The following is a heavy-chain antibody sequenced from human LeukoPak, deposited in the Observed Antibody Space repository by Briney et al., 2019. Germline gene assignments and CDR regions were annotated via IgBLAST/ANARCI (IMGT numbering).Heavy chain of an antibody. Sequence: SETLSLTCTVSGGSVSSGSYYWSWIRQPPGKGLEWIGYIYYSGSTNYNPSLKSRVTISVDTSKNQFSLKLSSVTAADTAVYYCARALKDYSKLFDYWGQGTLVTVSS. CDR2: IYYSGST. D-gene: IGHD3-10*01. V-gene: IGHV4-61*01. J-gene: IGHJ4*02. CDR1: GGSVSSGSYY. CDR3: ARALKDYSKLFDY.